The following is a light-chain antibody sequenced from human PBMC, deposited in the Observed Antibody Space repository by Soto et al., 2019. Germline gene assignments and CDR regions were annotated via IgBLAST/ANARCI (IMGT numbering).Light chain of an antibody. CDR1: RSNIGSNY. Sequence: QSVLTQPPSASATPRQRVSISCSGSRSNIGSNYVYWYQQLPGAAPRLLMYSNNQRPSGVPGRFSVSKSGTSASLAISGLRSEDEADYYCAAWDDNLSGWVFGGGTKLTVL. CDR2: SNN. J-gene: IGLJ3*02. CDR3: AAWDDNLSGWV. V-gene: IGLV1-47*02.